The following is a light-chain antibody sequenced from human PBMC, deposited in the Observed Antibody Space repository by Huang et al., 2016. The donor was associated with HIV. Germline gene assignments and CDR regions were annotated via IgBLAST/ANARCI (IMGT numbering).Light chain of an antibody. CDR3: QQRSDWPRT. J-gene: IGKJ1*01. CDR2: DAS. CDR1: QSVGSY. Sequence: EIVLTQSPATLSLSPGERATLSCRASQSVGSYLAWYQQQPGQSPSLLISDASNRATVIPARFSGSVSGTDFTLTISSLEPEDFAVYYCQQRSDWPRTFGQGTKVEIK. V-gene: IGKV3-11*01.